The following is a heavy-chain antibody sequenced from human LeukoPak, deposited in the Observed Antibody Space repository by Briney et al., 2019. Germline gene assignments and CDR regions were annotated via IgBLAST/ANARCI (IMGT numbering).Heavy chain of an antibody. D-gene: IGHD3-10*01. CDR3: ARDSTYWYDSGSSGPHYFDY. Sequence: PGGSLRHSCAASGFIFSNYAMHWVRQAPGKGLEWVALISSDGSKTYHADSVKGRFSISRDNSKNTLYLQLNSLRAEATSVYYCARDSTYWYDSGSSGPHYFDYWGQGTLVTVSS. CDR2: ISSDGSKT. J-gene: IGHJ4*02. V-gene: IGHV3-30*01. CDR1: GFIFSNYA.